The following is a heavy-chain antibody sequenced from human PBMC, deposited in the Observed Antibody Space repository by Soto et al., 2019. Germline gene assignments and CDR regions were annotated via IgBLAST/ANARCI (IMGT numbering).Heavy chain of an antibody. CDR3: ARDPHVGVHSSGWPIDY. D-gene: IGHD6-19*01. Sequence: SVKVSCKASGYTFTSYGISWVRQAPGQGLEWMGWISAYNGNTNYAQKLQGRVTMTTDTSTSTAYMELRSLRSDDTAVYYCARDPHVGVHSSGWPIDYWAREPWSPSPQ. V-gene: IGHV1-18*04. CDR2: ISAYNGNT. J-gene: IGHJ4*02. CDR1: GYTFTSYG.